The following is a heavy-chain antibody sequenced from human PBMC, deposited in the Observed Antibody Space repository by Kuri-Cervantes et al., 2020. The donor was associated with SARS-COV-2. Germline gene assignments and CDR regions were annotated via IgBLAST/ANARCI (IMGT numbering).Heavy chain of an antibody. CDR3: ARVSMVRGVDY. CDR2: IYYSGST. Sequence: SWIRQHPGKGLEWIGYIYYSGSTYYNRSLKSRVTISVDTSKNQFSLKLSSVTAADTAVYYCARVSMVRGVDYWGQGTLVTVSS. D-gene: IGHD3-10*01. V-gene: IGHV4-31*02. J-gene: IGHJ4*02.